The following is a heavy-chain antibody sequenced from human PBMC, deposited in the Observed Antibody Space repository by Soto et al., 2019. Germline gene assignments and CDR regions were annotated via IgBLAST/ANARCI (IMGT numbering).Heavy chain of an antibody. CDR3: ARGYSYGSGFDY. CDR2: IWYDGSNK. V-gene: IGHV3-33*01. CDR1: GFTFSSYG. J-gene: IGHJ4*02. D-gene: IGHD5-18*01. Sequence: GGSLRLSCAASGFTFSSYGMHWVRQAPGKGLEWVAVIWYDGSNKYYADSVKGRFTISRDNSKNTLYLQMNSLRAEDTAVYYCARGYSYGSGFDYWGQGTLVTVSS.